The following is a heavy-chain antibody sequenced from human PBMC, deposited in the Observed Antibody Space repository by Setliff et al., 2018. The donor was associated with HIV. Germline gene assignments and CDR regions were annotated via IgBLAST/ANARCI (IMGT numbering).Heavy chain of an antibody. J-gene: IGHJ6*02. D-gene: IGHD6-19*01. Sequence: KTSETLSLTCTVSGGSASNSRYYWAWIRQPPGKGLEWIGSIYNSGSTNYNPSLKSRVTISVDTSKNQFSLKLSSVTAADTAVYYCARGAIAVAGISYYYYGMDVWGQGTTVTVSS. CDR1: GGSASNSRYY. CDR2: IYNSGST. CDR3: ARGAIAVAGISYYYYGMDV. V-gene: IGHV4-39*07.